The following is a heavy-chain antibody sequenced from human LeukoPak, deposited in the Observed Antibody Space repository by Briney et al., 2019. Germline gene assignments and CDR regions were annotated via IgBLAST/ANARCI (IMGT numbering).Heavy chain of an antibody. J-gene: IGHJ4*02. V-gene: IGHV1-3*01. Sequence: ASVKVSCKASGYTFTSYAMHWVRQAPGQRLEWMGRINAGNGNTKYSQKFQGRVTITRDTSASTAYMELSSLRSEDTAVYYCARPRSLLYLFDYWGQGTLVTVSS. CDR1: GYTFTSYA. D-gene: IGHD2-8*01. CDR3: ARPRSLLYLFDY. CDR2: INAGNGNT.